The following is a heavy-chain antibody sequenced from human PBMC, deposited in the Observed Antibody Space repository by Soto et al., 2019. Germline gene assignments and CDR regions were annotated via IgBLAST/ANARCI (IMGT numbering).Heavy chain of an antibody. CDR3: AKRRGAGGHFDY. V-gene: IGHV3-23*01. CDR1: GFTFSSYA. D-gene: IGHD2-15*01. J-gene: IGHJ4*02. Sequence: GGSLRLSFAASGFTFSSYAMGWVRQGPGKGLEWVAVVSIGGSTHYADSVRGRFTISRDNSKNTLSLQMNSLTAEDTAVYFCAKRRGAGGHFDYWGQGALVTVSS. CDR2: VSIGGST.